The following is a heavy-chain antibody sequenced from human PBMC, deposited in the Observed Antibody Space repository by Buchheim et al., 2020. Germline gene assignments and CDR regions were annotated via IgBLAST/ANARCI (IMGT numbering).Heavy chain of an antibody. V-gene: IGHV3-30-3*01. D-gene: IGHD3-16*01. CDR1: GFTFSSYA. CDR2: ISYDGSNK. J-gene: IGHJ4*02. CDR3: ASLGGVGFDY. Sequence: QVQLVESGGGVVQPGRSLRLSCAASGFTFSSYAMHWVRQAPGKGLEWVAVISYDGSNKYYADSVKGRFTISRDNSKKTLYLQMNSLRAEDTAVYYCASLGGVGFDYWGQGTL.